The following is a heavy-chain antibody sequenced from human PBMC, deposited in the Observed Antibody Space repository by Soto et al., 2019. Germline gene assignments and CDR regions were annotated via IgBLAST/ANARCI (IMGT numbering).Heavy chain of an antibody. CDR3: ARHDCINGVCQNWFAS. Sequence: SETLSLTCTVSGGSISSSSYYWGWIRQPPGKGLEWIGSIYYSESTYYNPSLKSRVTISVDTSRNQFSLKLSSVTAADTAVYYCARHDCINGVCQNWFASWGQGSLVTVSS. D-gene: IGHD2-8*01. J-gene: IGHJ5*01. CDR2: IYYSEST. V-gene: IGHV4-39*01. CDR1: GGSISSSSYY.